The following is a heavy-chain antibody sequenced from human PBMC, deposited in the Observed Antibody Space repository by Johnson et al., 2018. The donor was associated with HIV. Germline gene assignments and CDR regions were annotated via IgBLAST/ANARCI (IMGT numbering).Heavy chain of an antibody. J-gene: IGHJ3*02. CDR2: ISYDGSNK. D-gene: IGHD1-26*01. CDR1: GFTFSSYG. V-gene: IGHV3-30*18. Sequence: QVQLVESGGGVVQPGRSLRLSCAASGFTFSSYGMHWVRQAPGKGLEWVAVISYDGSNKYYADSVKGRLTSSRDNSKNTLYLQMNSRRAEDTAVYYCAKDMRQWELLDAFDIWGQGTMVTVSS. CDR3: AKDMRQWELLDAFDI.